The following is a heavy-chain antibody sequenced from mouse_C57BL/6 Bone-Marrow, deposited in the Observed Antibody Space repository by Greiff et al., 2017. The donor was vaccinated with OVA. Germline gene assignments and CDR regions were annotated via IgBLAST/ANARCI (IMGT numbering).Heavy chain of an antibody. CDR3: ARHEDGYYWFAY. Sequence: DVMLVESGGGLVQPGGSLKLSCAASGFTFSDYYMYWVRQTPEKRLEWVAYISNGGGSTYYPDTVKGQFTISRDNAKNTLYLQMSRLKSEDTAMYYCARHEDGYYWFAYWGQGTLVTVSA. CDR2: ISNGGGST. CDR1: GFTFSDYY. J-gene: IGHJ3*01. D-gene: IGHD2-3*01. V-gene: IGHV5-12*01.